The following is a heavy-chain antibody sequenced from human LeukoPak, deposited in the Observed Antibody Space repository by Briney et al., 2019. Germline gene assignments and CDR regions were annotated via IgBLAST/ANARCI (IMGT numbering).Heavy chain of an antibody. CDR3: ARAVKGIFDY. V-gene: IGHV3-66*01. J-gene: IGHJ4*02. CDR1: GFTVSRNY. D-gene: IGHD4-17*01. CDR2: IYSGGRT. Sequence: GGSLRLSCAASGFTVSRNYMSWVRQAPGKGLGWGSVIYSGGRTYYTDSVKGRFTISRDNSKNTLYLQMNRLRAKDTAVYYCARAVKGIFDYWGQGTLVTVSS.